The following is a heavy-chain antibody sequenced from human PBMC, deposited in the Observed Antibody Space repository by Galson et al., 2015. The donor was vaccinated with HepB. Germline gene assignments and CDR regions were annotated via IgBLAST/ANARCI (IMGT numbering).Heavy chain of an antibody. D-gene: IGHD6-19*01. CDR1: GGSISSYY. CDR3: AREKWLVQKYFDL. Sequence: LSLTCTVSGGSISSYYWSWIRQPPGKGLEWIGYIYYSGSTNYNPSLKSRVTISVDTSKNQFSLKLSSVTAADTAVYYCAREKWLVQKYFDLWGRGTLVAVSS. J-gene: IGHJ2*01. V-gene: IGHV4-59*01. CDR2: IYYSGST.